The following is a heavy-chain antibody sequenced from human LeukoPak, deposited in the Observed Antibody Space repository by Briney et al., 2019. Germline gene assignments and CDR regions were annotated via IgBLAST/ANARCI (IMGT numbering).Heavy chain of an antibody. CDR1: GGSISSNGYY. CDR3: ARGVPPHY. CDR2: INHSGST. V-gene: IGHV4-39*07. Sequence: SETLSLTCTVSGGSISSNGYYWSWIRQPPGKGLEWIGEINHSGSTNYNPSLKSRVTISVDTSKNQFSLKLSSVTAADTAVYYCARGVPPHYWGQGTLVTVSS. J-gene: IGHJ4*02.